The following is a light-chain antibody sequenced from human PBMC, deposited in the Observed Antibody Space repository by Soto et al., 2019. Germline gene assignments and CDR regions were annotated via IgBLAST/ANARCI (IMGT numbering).Light chain of an antibody. CDR2: TAS. CDR1: QNVNTY. Sequence: QMTQSPSSLSASVGDRVTLTCRASQNVNTYVNWYQQRPGKAPQLLIRTASILHGGVPSRFSGSASGTEFTLTITGLQPADFATYYCQQTYSYPNTFGQGTKLDI. CDR3: QQTYSYPNT. V-gene: IGKV1-39*01. J-gene: IGKJ2*01.